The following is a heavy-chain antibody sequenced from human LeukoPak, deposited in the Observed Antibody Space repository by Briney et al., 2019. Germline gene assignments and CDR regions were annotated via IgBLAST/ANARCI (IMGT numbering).Heavy chain of an antibody. D-gene: IGHD6-19*01. V-gene: IGHV4-59*04. Sequence: SETLSPTCTVSGGSISSYYWSWIRQPPGKGLEWVGYVYFTGSTYYNPSLESRVSVSVDTSKSQFSLRLSSVTAADTAVYYCATSYGSNFYWGQGTLVTVSS. CDR2: VYFTGST. CDR3: ATSYGSNFY. J-gene: IGHJ4*02. CDR1: GGSISSYY.